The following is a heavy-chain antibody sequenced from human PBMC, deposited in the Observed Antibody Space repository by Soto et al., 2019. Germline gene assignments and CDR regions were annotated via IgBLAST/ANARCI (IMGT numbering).Heavy chain of an antibody. CDR1: GFTFSSYT. CDR3: AKDRYSSGFNWFDP. V-gene: IGHV3-23*01. Sequence: EVQLLESGGGLVQPGGSLKLSGAASGFTFSSYTMNWVRQAPGTGLKWVSGISGSGSSMYYPDSVRARFSIPRDNSKNTLYLQMNSLRAEDTAIYYCAKDRYSSGFNWFDPWGQGTLVTVSS. D-gene: IGHD6-19*01. CDR2: ISGSGSSM. J-gene: IGHJ5*02.